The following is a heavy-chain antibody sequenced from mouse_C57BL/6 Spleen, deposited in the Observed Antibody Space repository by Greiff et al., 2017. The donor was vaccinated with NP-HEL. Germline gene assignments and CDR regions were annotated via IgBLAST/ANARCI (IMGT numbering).Heavy chain of an antibody. J-gene: IGHJ4*01. CDR1: GFTFTDYY. V-gene: IGHV7-3*01. D-gene: IGHD1-1*01. Sequence: EVKLMESGGGLVQPGGSLSLSCAASGFTFTDYYMSWVRQPPGKALEWLGFIRNKANGYTTEYSASVKGRFTISRDTSQSILYLQRNALRAEGSATYYCARYRPDCGSKSYAMDYWGQGTSVTVSS. CDR2: IRNKANGYTT. CDR3: ARYRPDCGSKSYAMDY.